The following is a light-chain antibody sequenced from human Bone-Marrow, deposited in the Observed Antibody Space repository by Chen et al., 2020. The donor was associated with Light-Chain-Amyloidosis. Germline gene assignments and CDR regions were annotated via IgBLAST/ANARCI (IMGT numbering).Light chain of an antibody. CDR3: CSYAGLYTLV. Sequence: QSALTQPASVSGSPGQSITISCTGTSSDVGNYNLVSWYQQHPGKAPKLIVYEVTKRPSGVSTRFSCSKSGNTASLTISGLHAEDEAHYYCCSYAGLYTLVFGGGTKLSVV. V-gene: IGLV2-23*02. CDR2: EVT. CDR1: SSDVGNYNL. J-gene: IGLJ2*01.